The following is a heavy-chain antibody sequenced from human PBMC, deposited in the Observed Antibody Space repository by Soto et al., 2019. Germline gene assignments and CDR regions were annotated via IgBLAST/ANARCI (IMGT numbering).Heavy chain of an antibody. Sequence: QLQLQESGPGLVKPSETLSLTCTVSGGSISSSSYYWGWIRQPPGKGLEWIGSIYYSGSTYYNPSLKSRVTLSVDTSKNQFSLKLSSVTAADTAVYYCASKTMVRGVIINRDYWGQGTLVTVSS. CDR1: GGSISSSSYY. J-gene: IGHJ4*02. V-gene: IGHV4-39*01. D-gene: IGHD3-10*01. CDR3: ASKTMVRGVIINRDY. CDR2: IYYSGST.